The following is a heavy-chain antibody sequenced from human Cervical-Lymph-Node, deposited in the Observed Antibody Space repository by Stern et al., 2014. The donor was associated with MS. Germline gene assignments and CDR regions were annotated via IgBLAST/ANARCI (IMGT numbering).Heavy chain of an antibody. J-gene: IGHJ4*02. CDR2: IYPGDSDT. CDR3: ARRTDYTDYGAELFDY. CDR1: GYSFTTYW. V-gene: IGHV5-51*03. D-gene: IGHD4-17*01. Sequence: EVQLVQSGAEVKKPGESLKISCKGSGYSFTTYWIAWVRQMPGKGLEWMGIIYPGDSDTKYSPSFRGQVTISAARSITTAYLQWSSLEASDTAMYYCARRTDYTDYGAELFDYWGQGTLVTVSS.